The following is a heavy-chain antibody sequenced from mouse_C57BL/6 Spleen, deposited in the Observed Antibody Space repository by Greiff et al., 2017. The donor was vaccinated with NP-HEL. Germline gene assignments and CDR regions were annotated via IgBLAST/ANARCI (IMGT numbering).Heavy chain of an antibody. Sequence: EVQLVESGPGLVKPSQSLSLTCSVTGYSITSGYYWNWIRQFPGNKLEWMGYISYDGSNNYNPSLKNRISITRDTSKNQFFLKLNSVTTEDTATYYCARAEAYGNLFDYWGQGTTLTVSS. J-gene: IGHJ2*01. CDR1: GYSITSGYY. CDR3: ARAEAYGNLFDY. V-gene: IGHV3-6*01. D-gene: IGHD2-1*01. CDR2: ISYDGSN.